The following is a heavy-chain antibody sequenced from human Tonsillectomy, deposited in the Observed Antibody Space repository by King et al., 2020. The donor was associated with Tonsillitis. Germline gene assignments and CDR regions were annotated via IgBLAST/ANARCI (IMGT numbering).Heavy chain of an antibody. D-gene: IGHD1-26*01. CDR1: GGTFSNYA. V-gene: IGHV1-69*01. CDR2: IIPLFGTP. J-gene: IGHJ4*02. CDR3: ARDRNSGSNPPLDH. Sequence: HVQLVESGAEVKKPGSSVKVSCRTSGGTFSNYAFHWVRQAPGQGLEWMGGIIPLFGTPNYAQKFQGRLTINADETTRTAYMELNSLRFEDTAVYYCARDRNSGSNPPLDHWGQGTLVTVSS.